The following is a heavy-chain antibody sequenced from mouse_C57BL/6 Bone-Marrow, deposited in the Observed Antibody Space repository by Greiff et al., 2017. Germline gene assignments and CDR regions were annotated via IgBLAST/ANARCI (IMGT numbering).Heavy chain of an antibody. J-gene: IGHJ4*01. D-gene: IGHD2-3*01. CDR1: GFNIKDDY. CDR2: IDPENGDT. V-gene: IGHV14-4*01. Sequence: EVQLQQSGAELVRPGASVKLSCTASGFNIKDDYMHWVKQRPEQGLEWIGWIDPENGDTEYASKFQGKATITADTSSNTAYLQLSSLTSEDTAAYYCTNDGYPLAMDYWGQGTSVTVSS. CDR3: TNDGYPLAMDY.